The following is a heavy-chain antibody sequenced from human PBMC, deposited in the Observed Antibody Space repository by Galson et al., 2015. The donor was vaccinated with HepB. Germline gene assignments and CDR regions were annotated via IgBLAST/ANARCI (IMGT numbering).Heavy chain of an antibody. Sequence: SVKVSCKASGGTFSSYAISWVRQAPGQGLEWMGGIIPIFGTANYAQKFQGRVTITADESTSTAYMELSSLRSEDTAVYYCASVNYDSSAWSGFDPWGQGTLVTVSS. V-gene: IGHV1-69*13. CDR1: GGTFSSYA. CDR3: ASVNYDSSAWSGFDP. CDR2: IIPIFGTA. J-gene: IGHJ5*02. D-gene: IGHD3-22*01.